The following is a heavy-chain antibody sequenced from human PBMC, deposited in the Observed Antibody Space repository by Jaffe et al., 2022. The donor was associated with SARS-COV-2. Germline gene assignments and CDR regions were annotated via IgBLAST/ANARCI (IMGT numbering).Heavy chain of an antibody. CDR2: IFPGDSDA. CDR1: GYSFSSYW. Sequence: EVQLVQSGAEVKKPGESLKISCKGPGYSFSSYWIGWVRQVSGKGLEWMGFIFPGDSDAKYSPSFQGQVTISADKSISTAYLQWNSLKPSDTGIYYCARRPNDGTPDYWGQGTLVTVSS. J-gene: IGHJ4*02. CDR3: ARRPNDGTPDY. D-gene: IGHD1-1*01. V-gene: IGHV5-51*01.